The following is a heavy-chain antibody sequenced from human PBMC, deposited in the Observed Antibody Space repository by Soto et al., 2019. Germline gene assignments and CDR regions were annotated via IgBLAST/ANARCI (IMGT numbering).Heavy chain of an antibody. D-gene: IGHD1-26*01. CDR1: GGTFSSYA. CDR3: ARETEDSGSYPGQYYFDY. V-gene: IGHV1-69*06. J-gene: IGHJ4*02. CDR2: IIPIFGTA. Sequence: ASVKVSCKASGGTFSSYAISWVRQAPGQGLEWMGGIIPIFGTANYAQKFQGRVTITADKSTSTAYMELSSLRSEDTAVYYCARETEDSGSYPGQYYFDYWGQGTRVTVSS.